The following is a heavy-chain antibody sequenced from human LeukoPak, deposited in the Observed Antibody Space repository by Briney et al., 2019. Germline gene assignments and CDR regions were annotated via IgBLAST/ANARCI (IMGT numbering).Heavy chain of an antibody. CDR1: GGSLSAFY. V-gene: IGHV4-4*07. D-gene: IGHD2-21*01. CDR3: ARVEVIAANSLFYYYMDV. Sequence: SETLSLTCSVSGGSLSAFYWTWIRQPAGKRLEWIGRIYSSGTTNYNPSLKSRVSMSLDMAINQFSLKLQSVTAADTAIYYCARVEVIAANSLFYYYMDVWGKGTTVTVSS. CDR2: IYSSGTT. J-gene: IGHJ6*03.